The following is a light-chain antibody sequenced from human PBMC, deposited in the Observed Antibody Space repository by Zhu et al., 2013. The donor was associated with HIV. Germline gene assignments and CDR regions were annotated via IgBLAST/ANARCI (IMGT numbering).Light chain of an antibody. V-gene: IGKV1-9*01. CDR3: QHVNNNAA. Sequence: DIHMTQSPSSLSASVGDRVTITCRATQSIGRYLAWYQQTPGKAPTLLVYAASTTQSGVPSRFSGSGSGTEFSLTISSLQPEDFATYYCQHVNNNAAFGPGTKVDV. CDR2: AAS. J-gene: IGKJ3*01. CDR1: QSIGRY.